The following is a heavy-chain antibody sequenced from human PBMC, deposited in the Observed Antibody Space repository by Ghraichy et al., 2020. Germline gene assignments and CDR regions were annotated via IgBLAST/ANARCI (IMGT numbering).Heavy chain of an antibody. J-gene: IGHJ4*02. CDR1: GFTFSSFW. Sequence: GGSLRLSCAASGFTFSSFWMSWVRQAPGKGLEWVANIKQDGSETYYVDSVKGRFTISRDNATNSLYLQMNSLRAEDTAVYYCARERVDSSGCCGRSVGFDYWGQGTLVTVSS. CDR3: ARERVDSSGCCGRSVGFDY. V-gene: IGHV3-7*03. D-gene: IGHD6-25*01. CDR2: IKQDGSET.